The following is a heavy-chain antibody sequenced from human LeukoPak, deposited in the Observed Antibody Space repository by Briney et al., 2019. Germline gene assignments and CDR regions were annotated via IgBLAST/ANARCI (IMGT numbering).Heavy chain of an antibody. CDR3: ARDGSGWYPEAFDI. J-gene: IGHJ3*02. D-gene: IGHD6-19*01. CDR2: IYYSGST. V-gene: IGHV4-59*01. CDR1: GGSISSYY. Sequence: PSETLSLTCTVSGGSISSYYWSWIRQPPGKGLEWIGYIYYSGSTNYNPSLKSRVTISVDTSKNQFSLKLSSVTAADTAVYYCARDGSGWYPEAFDIWGQGTMVTVSS.